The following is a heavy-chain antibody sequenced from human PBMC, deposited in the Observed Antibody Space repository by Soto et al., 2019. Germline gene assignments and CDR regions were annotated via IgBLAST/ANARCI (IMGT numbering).Heavy chain of an antibody. D-gene: IGHD1-26*01. CDR1: GGSISSYY. J-gene: IGHJ6*02. CDR2: IYYSGST. CDR3: ASGRGSYGMDV. Sequence: TSETLSLTCTVSGGSISSYYWSWIRQPPGKGLEWIGYIYYSGSTYYNPSLKSRVTISVDTSKNQFSLKLSSVTAADTAVYYCASGRGSYGMDVWGQGTTVTVSS. V-gene: IGHV4-59*01.